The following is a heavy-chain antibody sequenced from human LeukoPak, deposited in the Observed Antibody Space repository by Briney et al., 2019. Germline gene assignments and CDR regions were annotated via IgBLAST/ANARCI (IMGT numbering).Heavy chain of an antibody. J-gene: IGHJ4*02. Sequence: GGSLRLSCAASGFTFSNFAMMWVRQAPGTGLQWVSTITGYGATFYADSVRGRFTIFRDTSMNTLFLQMNSLGAEDTAVYYCAKVGTMVRFDYWGQGTLVTVSS. CDR1: GFTFSNFA. V-gene: IGHV3-23*01. D-gene: IGHD4/OR15-4a*01. CDR3: AKVGTMVRFDY. CDR2: ITGYGAT.